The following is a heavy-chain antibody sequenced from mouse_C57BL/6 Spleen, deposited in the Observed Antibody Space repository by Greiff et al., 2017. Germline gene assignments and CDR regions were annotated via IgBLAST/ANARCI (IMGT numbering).Heavy chain of an antibody. CDR3: TTDYSNHWFAY. J-gene: IGHJ3*01. Sequence: VQLQQSGAELVRPGASVKLSCPASGFNIKDYYMHWVKQRPEPGLAWIGRIDPEDGDTEYAPKFQGKATLTADTSSNTAYLQLSSLTSEDTAVYSCTTDYSNHWFAYWGQGTLVTVSA. CDR1: GFNIKDYY. D-gene: IGHD2-5*01. V-gene: IGHV14-1*01. CDR2: IDPEDGDT.